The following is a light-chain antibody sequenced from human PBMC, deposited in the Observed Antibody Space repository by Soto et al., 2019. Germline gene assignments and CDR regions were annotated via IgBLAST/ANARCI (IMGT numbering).Light chain of an antibody. CDR3: AAWDDSLSGHYV. V-gene: IGLV1-47*01. CDR2: RNN. CDR1: TSNIGTNY. Sequence: LTQPPSASGTPGQRVTISCSGSTSNIGTNYVYWYHQLPGTAPKLLISRNNQRPSGVPDRFSGSKSGTSASLAISGLRSEDEGDYYCAAWDDSLSGHYVFGTGTKVTVL. J-gene: IGLJ1*01.